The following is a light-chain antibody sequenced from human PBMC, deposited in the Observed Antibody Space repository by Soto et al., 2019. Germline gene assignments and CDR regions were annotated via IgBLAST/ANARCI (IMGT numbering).Light chain of an antibody. CDR2: GAS. CDR1: QSLSSN. Sequence: EILMTQSPSTLAVSPGQRATLSCRASQSLSSNLAWYQQRPGQAPRLLIHGASTRATGIPARFSGSGSGTEFTLTISSLQSEDFAVYHCQQYNTWPQAITFGQGTRLEIK. V-gene: IGKV3-15*01. CDR3: QQYNTWPQAIT. J-gene: IGKJ5*01.